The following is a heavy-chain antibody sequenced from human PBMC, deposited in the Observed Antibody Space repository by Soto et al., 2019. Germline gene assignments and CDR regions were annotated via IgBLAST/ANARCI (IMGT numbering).Heavy chain of an antibody. CDR2: ISCCGGSA. CDR3: AKADGQQWLIPHLDN. Sequence: EVQLLESGGGVVQPGGSLRLSCVASGFNFKKFAMAWVRQAAGEGLEWVSGISCCGGSASYADSVKGRFSIARDDSKNTVLLQLNSLSVEDTAQYYCAKADGQQWLIPHLDNWGQGTLVTVS. J-gene: IGHJ4*02. CDR1: GFNFKKFA. D-gene: IGHD6-19*01. V-gene: IGHV3-23*01.